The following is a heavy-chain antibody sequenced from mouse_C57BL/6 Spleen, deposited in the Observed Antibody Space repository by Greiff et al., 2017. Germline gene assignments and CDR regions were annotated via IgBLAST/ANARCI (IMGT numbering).Heavy chain of an antibody. V-gene: IGHV1-64*01. CDR2: IHPNSGST. J-gene: IGHJ1*03. D-gene: IGHD2-2*01. CDR3: ARSSMVTNWYFDV. Sequence: VQLQQSGAELVKPGASVKLSCKASGYTFTSYWMHWVKQRPGQGLEWIGMIHPNSGSTNYNEKFKSKATLTVDKSSSTAYMQLSSLTSEDSAVYYCARSSMVTNWYFDVWGTGTTVTVSS. CDR1: GYTFTSYW.